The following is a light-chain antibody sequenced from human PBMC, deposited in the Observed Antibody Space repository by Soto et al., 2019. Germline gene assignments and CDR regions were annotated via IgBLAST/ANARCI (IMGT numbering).Light chain of an antibody. CDR2: GAS. Sequence: EIVMTQSPATLSVSPGERATLSCRASQSVSSNLAWYQQKPGQAPRLLVYGASTRATGIPARFSGSRSGTEFTLTISSLQSEDFAVYYCQQYNNRPSTFGHGTKLEIK. CDR1: QSVSSN. V-gene: IGKV3-15*01. CDR3: QQYNNRPST. J-gene: IGKJ2*01.